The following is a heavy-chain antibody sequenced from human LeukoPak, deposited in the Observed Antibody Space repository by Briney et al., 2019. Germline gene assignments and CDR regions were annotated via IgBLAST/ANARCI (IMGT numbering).Heavy chain of an antibody. CDR2: IHTSGST. CDR1: GGSISSYY. CDR3: ARDQYYYDSSGSPTFDY. J-gene: IGHJ4*02. V-gene: IGHV4-4*07. D-gene: IGHD3-22*01. Sequence: SETLFLTCTFSGGSISSYYWSWLRQPAGKGLGWIGRIHTSGSTNYNPSLKSRVTMSVDTSKNQFSLKLSSVTAADTAVYYCARDQYYYDSSGSPTFDYWGQGTLVTVSS.